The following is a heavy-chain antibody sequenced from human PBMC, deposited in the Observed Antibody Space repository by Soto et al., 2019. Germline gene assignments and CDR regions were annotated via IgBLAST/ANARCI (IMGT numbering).Heavy chain of an antibody. J-gene: IGHJ3*02. D-gene: IGHD1-26*01. CDR1: GGCISSGQW. CDR2: IYHSGST. Sequence: TCAVSGGCISSGQWWGWVRQYPRRGLEWIGEIYHSGSTNYHPSLYSRVTVSLDKSKNQFSLKLTSVTAADTAIYYCATREGLPDPLGISARGTMVHVSS. CDR3: ATREGLPDPLGI. V-gene: IGHV4-4*02.